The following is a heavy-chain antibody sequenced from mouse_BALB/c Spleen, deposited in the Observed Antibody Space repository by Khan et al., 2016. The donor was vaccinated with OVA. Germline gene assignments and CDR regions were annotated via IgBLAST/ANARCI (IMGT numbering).Heavy chain of an antibody. CDR2: IYPGTDNT. CDR3: ARKEALYYFDY. D-gene: IGHD3-2*02. V-gene: IGHV1-76*01. J-gene: IGHJ2*01. CDR1: GYIFTSYW. Sequence: QVQLKESGAELVRPGASVKLSCKTSGYIFTSYWIHWVRHRSGQGLEWIARIYPGTDNTYYNEKLKDKATLTADKSSSTAYMQLSSLKSEDSAVYFCARKEALYYFDYWGQGTTLTVSA.